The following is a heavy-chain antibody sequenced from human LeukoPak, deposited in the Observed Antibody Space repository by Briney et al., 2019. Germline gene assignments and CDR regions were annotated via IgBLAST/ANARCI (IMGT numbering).Heavy chain of an antibody. CDR2: IYYSGST. J-gene: IGHJ4*02. V-gene: IGHV4-39*01. CDR3: ARHVRYSSGWYGSTDY. Sequence: SETLSLTCTVSGGSISSSSYYWGWIRQPPGKGLEWIGSIYYSGSTYYNPSHKSRVTISVDTSKNQFSLKLSSVTAADTAVYYCARHVRYSSGWYGSTDYWGQGTLVTVSS. CDR1: GGSISSSSYY. D-gene: IGHD6-19*01.